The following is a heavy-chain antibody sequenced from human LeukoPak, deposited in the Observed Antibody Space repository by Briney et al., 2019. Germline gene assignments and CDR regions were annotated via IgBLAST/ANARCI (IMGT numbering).Heavy chain of an antibody. CDR3: AREGALNYYYGMDV. CDR1: GYTFTGYY. V-gene: IGHV1-2*06. D-gene: IGHD1-26*01. CDR2: INPNSGGT. Sequence: GSSVKVSCKASGYTFTGYYMHWVRQAPGQGLEWMGRINPNSGGTNYAQKFQGRVTMTRDTSISTAYMELSRLRSDDTAVYYCAREGALNYYYGMDVWGQGTTVTVSS. J-gene: IGHJ6*02.